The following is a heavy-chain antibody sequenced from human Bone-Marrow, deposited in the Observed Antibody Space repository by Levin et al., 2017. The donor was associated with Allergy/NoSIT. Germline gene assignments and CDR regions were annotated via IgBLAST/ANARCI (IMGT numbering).Heavy chain of an antibody. Sequence: PGGSLRLSCRGSGFSFSGHRLNWVRQAPGKGLEWVSSISTGSSYVWYAESVKGRFTISRDNGKNSLFLDMNSLRVEDTAVYYCAKSPTYCNNDVCSPGVDLWGRGTTVSVSS. J-gene: IGHJ6*02. V-gene: IGHV3-21*06. CDR3: AKSPTYCNNDVCSPGVDL. CDR1: GFSFSGHR. CDR2: ISTGSSYV. D-gene: IGHD2-8*01.